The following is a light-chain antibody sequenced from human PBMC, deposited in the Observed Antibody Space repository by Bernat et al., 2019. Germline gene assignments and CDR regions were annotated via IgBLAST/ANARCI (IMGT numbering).Light chain of an antibody. Sequence: DIQMAQSPSSLSASVGDRVTITCRTSQSISSFVNWYQQKPGKTPKLLISAASSLQSGVPSRFSGSGSGTDFTLTISSLQSEDFATYYCQQSYSTPITFGQGTRLEIK. V-gene: IGKV1-39*01. J-gene: IGKJ5*01. CDR1: QSISSF. CDR2: AAS. CDR3: QQSYSTPIT.